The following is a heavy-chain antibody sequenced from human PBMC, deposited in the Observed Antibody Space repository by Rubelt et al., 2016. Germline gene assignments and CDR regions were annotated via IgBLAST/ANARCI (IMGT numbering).Heavy chain of an antibody. V-gene: IGHV3-48*01. D-gene: IGHD6-13*01. J-gene: IGHJ3*02. Sequence: EWVSYISSTITSGYYADSVKGRFTVSRDIAKNSLYLQMNSLRAEDTAVYFCARRIAAPRVGAFDIWGQGTMVTVSS. CDR3: ARRIAAPRVGAFDI. CDR2: ISSTITSG.